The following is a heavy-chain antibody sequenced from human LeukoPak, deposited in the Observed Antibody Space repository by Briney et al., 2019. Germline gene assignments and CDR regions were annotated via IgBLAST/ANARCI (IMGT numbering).Heavy chain of an antibody. CDR2: INPNSGDT. Sequence: ASVKVSCKASGYTFTGYYMHWVRQAPGQGLEWMGWINPNSGDTHYAQKFQGRVTMTRDTSINTAYMELSRPRSDDTAVYYCARDQAFVYCSGGTCYDDYWGQGSLVTVSS. V-gene: IGHV1-2*02. CDR1: GYTFTGYY. J-gene: IGHJ4*02. CDR3: ARDQAFVYCSGGTCYDDY. D-gene: IGHD2-15*01.